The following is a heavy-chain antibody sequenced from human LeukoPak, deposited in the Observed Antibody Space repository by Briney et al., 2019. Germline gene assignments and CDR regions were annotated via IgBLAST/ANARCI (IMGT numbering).Heavy chain of an antibody. CDR1: GGSISSGDYY. CDR2: IYYSGST. V-gene: IGHV4-30-4*01. CDR3: GGGPANAYYYYYYMDV. Sequence: PSETLSLTCSVSGGSISSGDYYWSWIRQPPGKGLEWIGYIYYSGSTYYNPSLKSRVTISVDTSKNQFSLKLSSVTAADTAVYYCGGGPANAYYYYYYMDVWGKGTTVTVSS. J-gene: IGHJ6*03. D-gene: IGHD2-2*01.